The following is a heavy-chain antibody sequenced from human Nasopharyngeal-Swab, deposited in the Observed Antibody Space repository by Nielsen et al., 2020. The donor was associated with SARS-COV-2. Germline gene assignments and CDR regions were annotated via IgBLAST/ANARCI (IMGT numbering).Heavy chain of an antibody. CDR1: GGSISSGGYY. CDR3: ARGLRDYVWGIYRSYFDY. V-gene: IGHV4-31*03. Sequence: SETLSLTCTVSGGSISSGGYYWSWIRQHPGKGLEWIGYIYYSGSTYYNPSLKSRVTISVDTSKNQFSLKLSSVTAADTAVYYCARGLRDYVWGIYRSYFDYWGQGTLVTVSS. D-gene: IGHD3-16*02. CDR2: IYYSGST. J-gene: IGHJ4*02.